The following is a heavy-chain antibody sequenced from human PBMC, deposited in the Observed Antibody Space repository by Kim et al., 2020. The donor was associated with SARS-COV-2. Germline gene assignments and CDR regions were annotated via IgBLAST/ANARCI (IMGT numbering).Heavy chain of an antibody. CDR2: VKSKGQGGTT. D-gene: IGHD3-10*01. Sequence: GGSLRLSCAASGFTFTNAWMSWVRQAPGKGLEWVGRVKSKGQGGTTDYAAPVKGRFTISRDDSKNSLYLQMNSLKTEDTAVYYCSTDRAVTAFEIWGQGTMVTVSS. CDR3: STDRAVTAFEI. CDR1: GFTFTNAW. J-gene: IGHJ3*02. V-gene: IGHV3-15*01.